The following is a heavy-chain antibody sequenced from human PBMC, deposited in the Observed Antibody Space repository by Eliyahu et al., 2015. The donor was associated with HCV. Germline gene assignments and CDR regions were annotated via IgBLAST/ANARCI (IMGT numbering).Heavy chain of an antibody. V-gene: IGHV1-69*06. CDR2: IIPIFGTA. CDR1: GGXFXSXA. Sequence: QVQLVQSGAEVKKPGSSVKVXCXASGGXFXSXAXSWVRQAPGQGLEWMGGIIPIFGTANYAQKFQGRVTITADKSTSTAYMELSSLRSEDTAVYYCARWGGPYGSGSPINGMDVWGQGTTVTVSS. CDR3: ARWGGPYGSGSPINGMDV. D-gene: IGHD3-10*01. J-gene: IGHJ6*02.